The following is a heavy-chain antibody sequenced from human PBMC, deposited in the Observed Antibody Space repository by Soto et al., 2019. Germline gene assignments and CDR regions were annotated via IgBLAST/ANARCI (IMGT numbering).Heavy chain of an antibody. J-gene: IGHJ5*02. CDR1: GFTFSSYS. V-gene: IGHV3-21*01. D-gene: IGHD3-22*01. CDR3: ARDPHYDSSGWFDP. CDR2: ISSSSYI. Sequence: GGSLRLSCAASGFTFSSYSMNWVRQAPGKGLEWVSSISSSSYIYYADSVKGRFTISRDNAKNSLYLQMNSLRAEDTAVYYCARDPHYDSSGWFDPWGQGTLLTVSS.